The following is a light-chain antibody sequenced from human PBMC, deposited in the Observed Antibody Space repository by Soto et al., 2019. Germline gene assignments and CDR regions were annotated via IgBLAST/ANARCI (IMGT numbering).Light chain of an antibody. Sequence: EIVLTQSPGTLSLSPGERATFSCRASQSVSSSYIAWYQQKPGQAPRLLIYGASNRATGIPDRFSGSGSGTEFTLTISRLQSEDFAVYYCQKYNNWPPWTFGQGTKVDIK. J-gene: IGKJ1*01. V-gene: IGKV3-15*01. CDR1: QSVSSSY. CDR2: GAS. CDR3: QKYNNWPPWT.